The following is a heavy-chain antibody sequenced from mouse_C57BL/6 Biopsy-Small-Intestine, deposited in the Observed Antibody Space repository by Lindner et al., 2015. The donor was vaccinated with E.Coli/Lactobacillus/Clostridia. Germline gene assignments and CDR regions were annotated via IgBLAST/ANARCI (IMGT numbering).Heavy chain of an antibody. CDR2: IYPGDGDT. J-gene: IGHJ1*03. Sequence: VQLQESGAELVKPGASVKISCKASGYAFSSYWMNWVKQRPGKGLEWIGRIYPGDGDTNHNGKFKGKATLTADKSSSTAYMQLSSLTSEDSAVYFCAREDYGSNHWYFDVWGTGTTVTVSS. CDR3: AREDYGSNHWYFDV. CDR1: GYAFSSYW. D-gene: IGHD1-1*01. V-gene: IGHV1-80*01.